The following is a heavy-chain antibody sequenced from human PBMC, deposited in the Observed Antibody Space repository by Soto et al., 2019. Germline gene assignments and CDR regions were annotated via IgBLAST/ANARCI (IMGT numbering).Heavy chain of an antibody. CDR3: AGRAVGHYFYYMVV. V-gene: IGHV1-2*04. CDR2: INPNSGGT. D-gene: IGHD2-2*01. Sequence: QVQLVQSGAEVTKPWASVKVSCKASGYTFTGYYIHWVRQAPGQGLEWMGWINPNSGGTNYAQKLQGWVTMTRDTTISSADLELSRLRTADTAGYYCAGRAVGHYFYYMVVWGKGTTVTVSS. CDR1: GYTFTGYY. J-gene: IGHJ6*03.